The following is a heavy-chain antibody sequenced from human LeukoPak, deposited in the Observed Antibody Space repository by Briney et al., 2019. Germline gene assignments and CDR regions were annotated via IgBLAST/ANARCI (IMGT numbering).Heavy chain of an antibody. CDR1: GFTFSSYW. D-gene: IGHD4-17*01. CDR3: ARADYDYGDLFDY. J-gene: IGHJ4*02. Sequence: PGGSLRLSCAASGFTFSSYWMSWVRQAPGKGLEWVANIKQDGSEKYYVDSVKGRFTISRDNAKNSLYLQMNSLRAEDTAVYYCARADYDYGDLFDYWGQGTLVTVSS. CDR2: IKQDGSEK. V-gene: IGHV3-7*01.